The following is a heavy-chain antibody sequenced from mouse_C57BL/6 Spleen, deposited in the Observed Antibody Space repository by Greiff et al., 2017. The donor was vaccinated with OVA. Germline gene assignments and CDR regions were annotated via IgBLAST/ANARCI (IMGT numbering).Heavy chain of an antibody. Sequence: VKLVESGAELVKPGASVKISCKASGYAFSSYWMNWVKQRPGKGLEWIGQIYPGDGDTNYNGKFKGKATLTADKSSSTAYMQLSSLTSEDSAVYFCARGEYSNYPYWYFDVWGTGTTVTVSS. J-gene: IGHJ1*03. V-gene: IGHV1-80*01. D-gene: IGHD2-5*01. CDR1: GYAFSSYW. CDR2: IYPGDGDT. CDR3: ARGEYSNYPYWYFDV.